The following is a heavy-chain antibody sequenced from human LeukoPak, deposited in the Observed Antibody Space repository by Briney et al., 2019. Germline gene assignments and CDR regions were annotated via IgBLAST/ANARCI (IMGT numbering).Heavy chain of an antibody. J-gene: IGHJ4*02. V-gene: IGHV4-59*01. CDR1: GGPMSSYY. CDR2: IYYSGST. Sequence: SETLSLTCTVSGGPMSSYYWSWIRQPPGKGLEWIGYIYYSGSTNYNPSLKSRVTISLDTSKIQFSLKLSSVSAADTAVYYCARSELLWFGGVNSGFDYWGQGTLVTVSS. D-gene: IGHD3-10*01. CDR3: ARSELLWFGGVNSGFDY.